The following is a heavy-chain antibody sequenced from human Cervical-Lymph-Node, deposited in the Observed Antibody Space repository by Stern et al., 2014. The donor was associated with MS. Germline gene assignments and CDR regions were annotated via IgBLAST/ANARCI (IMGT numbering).Heavy chain of an antibody. V-gene: IGHV4-59*08. CDR1: GGPISNYY. CDR3: ARHGDTSFVY. CDR2: IYYIGTT. J-gene: IGHJ4*02. Sequence: QVQLVESGPGLVQPSETLSLTCTVSGGPISNYYWSWIRQPPGKGLEWIGYIYYIGTTNYNPSLKSRVTISVDTSKNQFSLRLSSVSVADTAVYYCARHGDTSFVYWGQGTLVTISS. D-gene: IGHD2-21*02.